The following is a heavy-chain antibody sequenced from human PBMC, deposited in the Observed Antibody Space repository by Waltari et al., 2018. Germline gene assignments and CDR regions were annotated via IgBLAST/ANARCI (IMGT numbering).Heavy chain of an antibody. CDR2: ISGSGGST. V-gene: IGHV3-23*01. Sequence: EVQLLESGGGLVQPGGSLRLSCAASGFTFSSYAMSWVRQAPGKGLEWVSAISGSGGSTYYADSVKGRFTISRDNSKNTLYLQMNSLRAEDTAVYYCAKDRDRARMTTVTTAWDVYWGQGTLVTVSS. J-gene: IGHJ4*02. CDR3: AKDRDRARMTTVTTAWDVY. CDR1: GFTFSSYA. D-gene: IGHD4-17*01.